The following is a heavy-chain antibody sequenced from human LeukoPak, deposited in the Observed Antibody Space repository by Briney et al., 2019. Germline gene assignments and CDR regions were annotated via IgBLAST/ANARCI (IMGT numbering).Heavy chain of an antibody. V-gene: IGHV3-30*03. CDR1: GFTFSSYG. Sequence: PGGSLRLSCAASGFTFSSYGMHWVRQAPGKGLEWVAVISYDGSNKYYADSVKGRFTISRDNSKNTLYLQMNSLRAEDTAVYYCARGGSTAHPNWFDPWGQGTLVTVSS. CDR2: ISYDGSNK. J-gene: IGHJ5*02. D-gene: IGHD2-2*01. CDR3: ARGGSTAHPNWFDP.